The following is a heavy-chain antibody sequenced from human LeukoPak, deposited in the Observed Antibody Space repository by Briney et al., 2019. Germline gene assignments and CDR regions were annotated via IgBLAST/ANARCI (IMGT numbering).Heavy chain of an antibody. Sequence: GGSLRLSCAASGFTFSSYSMNWVRQAPGKGLEWVSYISSSSSYIYYTDSVKGRFTISRDNAENSLYLQMNSLRGDDTAVYYCARGADSSTSSWFDPWGQGTLVTVSS. CDR1: GFTFSSYS. J-gene: IGHJ5*02. D-gene: IGHD2-2*01. CDR2: ISSSSSYI. V-gene: IGHV3-21*01. CDR3: ARGADSSTSSWFDP.